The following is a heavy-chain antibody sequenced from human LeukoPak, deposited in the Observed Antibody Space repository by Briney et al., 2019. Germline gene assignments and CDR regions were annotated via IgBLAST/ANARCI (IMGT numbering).Heavy chain of an antibody. CDR3: AKGSVLMVYAMDSGFDY. CDR1: GFTFSNYG. V-gene: IGHV3-33*06. D-gene: IGHD2-8*01. Sequence: GRSLRLSCAASGFTFSNYGMHWVRQAPGKGLEWVAVVWYDGSNENYADSVKGRFTISRDNSKNTLYLQMNSLRAEDTAVYYCAKGSVLMVYAMDSGFDYWGQGTLVTVSS. CDR2: VWYDGSNE. J-gene: IGHJ4*02.